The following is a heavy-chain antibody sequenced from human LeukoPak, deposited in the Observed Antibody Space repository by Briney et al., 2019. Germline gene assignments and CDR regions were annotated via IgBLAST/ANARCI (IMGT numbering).Heavy chain of an antibody. CDR2: IKQDGSEK. D-gene: IGHD6-13*01. Sequence: GGSLRLSCAASGFTFSTYWMSWVRQAPGKGLEWVANIKQDGSEKYYLDSVKGRVTISRDNAKNSLYLQINSLRAEDTAVYFCTREAAAGIDYWGQGTLVTASS. CDR1: GFTFSTYW. CDR3: TREAAAGIDY. V-gene: IGHV3-7*01. J-gene: IGHJ4*02.